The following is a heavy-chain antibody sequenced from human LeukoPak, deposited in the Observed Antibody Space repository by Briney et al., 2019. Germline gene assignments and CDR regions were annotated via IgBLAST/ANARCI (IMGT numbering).Heavy chain of an antibody. Sequence: SETLSLTCTVSGGSISSGTYYYSWIRQSPGKGLEWIGYMYHSGNTFYNPSLKSRVTISVDNSKNLFSLRLNSVTAADTAVYYCARDFVLRHGDPPRSRFDFWGLGTLVSVSS. CDR1: GGSISSGTYY. CDR2: MYHSGNT. J-gene: IGHJ4*02. D-gene: IGHD4-17*01. CDR3: ARDFVLRHGDPPRSRFDF. V-gene: IGHV4-30-2*05.